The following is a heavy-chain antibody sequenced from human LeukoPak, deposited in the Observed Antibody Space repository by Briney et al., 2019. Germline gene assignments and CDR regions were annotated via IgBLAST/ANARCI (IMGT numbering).Heavy chain of an antibody. J-gene: IGHJ4*01. CDR1: GFTVSGNY. CDR2: IYSGGST. CDR3: VRDRGVNTAIVVSYYFEY. V-gene: IGHV3-66*01. D-gene: IGHD5-18*01. Sequence: GGSLRLSCAASGFTVSGNYMSWVRQAPGKGLEWVSVIYSGGSTFYADSVKGRFTISRDNSKNTLYLQMNSLRDEDTAVYYCVRDRGVNTAIVVSYYFEYWGHGTLVTVSS.